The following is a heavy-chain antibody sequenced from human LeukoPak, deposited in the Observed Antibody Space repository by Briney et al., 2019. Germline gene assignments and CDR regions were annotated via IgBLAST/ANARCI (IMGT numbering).Heavy chain of an antibody. V-gene: IGHV3-23*01. CDR2: ISGSGGST. D-gene: IGHD3-10*01. J-gene: IGHJ4*02. CDR1: GFTFSSYA. Sequence: GGSLRLSCAASGFTFSSYAMSWVRQAPGKGLEWVSAISGSGGSTYCADSVKGRFTISRDNSKNTLYLQMNSLRAEDTAVYYCANGVQGLPIDYWGQGTLVTVSS. CDR3: ANGVQGLPIDY.